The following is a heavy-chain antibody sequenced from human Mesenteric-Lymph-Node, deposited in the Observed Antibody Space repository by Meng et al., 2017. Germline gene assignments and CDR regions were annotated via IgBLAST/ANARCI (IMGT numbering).Heavy chain of an antibody. CDR1: GFIFSPYS. J-gene: IGHJ4*02. Sequence: GESLKISCTASGFIFSPYSMNWVRQSPGKGLEWVSSISTSGDYIFYADSVKGRFTISRDNARNSLSLQMNRLRPDDTAVYYCASDLGGSEFDYWGQGTLVTVSS. V-gene: IGHV3-21*01. D-gene: IGHD3-10*01. CDR3: ASDLGGSEFDY. CDR2: ISTSGDYI.